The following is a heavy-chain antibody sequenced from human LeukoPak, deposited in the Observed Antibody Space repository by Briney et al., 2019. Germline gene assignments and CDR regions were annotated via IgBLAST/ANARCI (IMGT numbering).Heavy chain of an antibody. CDR2: IYPSGTS. D-gene: IGHD5-18*01. CDR1: GYSISSGYY. CDR3: ARQAGYNYGYLDY. V-gene: IGHV4-38-2*01. J-gene: IGHJ4*02. Sequence: SETLSLTCAVSGYSISSGYYWGWIRQPPGKGLEWIGTIYPSGTSYYNPSLKSRVTISVDTSKNQFSLKLTSVTAADTAVYYCARQAGYNYGYLDYWGQGTLVTVSS.